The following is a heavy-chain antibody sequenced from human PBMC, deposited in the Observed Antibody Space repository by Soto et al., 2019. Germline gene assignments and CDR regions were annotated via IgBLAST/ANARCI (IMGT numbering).Heavy chain of an antibody. CDR1: GGSISSGDYY. D-gene: IGHD3-22*01. CDR2: IYYSGST. V-gene: IGHV4-30-4*01. Sequence: SETLSLTYTVSGGSISSGDYYWSWIRQPPGKGLEWIGYIYYSGSTYYNPSLKSRVTISVDTSKNQFSLKLSSVTAADTAVYYCARVLWYYDSSGYYPDFDYWGQGTLVTVSS. J-gene: IGHJ4*02. CDR3: ARVLWYYDSSGYYPDFDY.